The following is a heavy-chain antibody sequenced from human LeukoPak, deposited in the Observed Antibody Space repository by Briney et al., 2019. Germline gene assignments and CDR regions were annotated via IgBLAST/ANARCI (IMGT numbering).Heavy chain of an antibody. Sequence: SETLSLTCSVSGGSISRGSYYWTWIRQPAGKGLEWIGRIYTSGTTKYNPSLKSRATISLDTSKNQFSLKLSSVTAADTAVYYCARDDYGDYGDAGYYYYMDVWGKGTTVTISS. CDR2: IYTSGTT. J-gene: IGHJ6*03. D-gene: IGHD4-17*01. CDR3: ARDDYGDYGDAGYYYYMDV. V-gene: IGHV4-61*02. CDR1: GGSISRGSYY.